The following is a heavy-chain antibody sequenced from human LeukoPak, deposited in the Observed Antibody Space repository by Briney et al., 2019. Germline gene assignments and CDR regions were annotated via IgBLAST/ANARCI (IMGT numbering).Heavy chain of an antibody. CDR1: GGSISSYY. CDR3: ARHLRNYGDYGSYFDY. D-gene: IGHD4-17*01. Sequence: KASETLSLTCTVSGGSISSYYWSWIRQPAGTALEWIGRIYISGTITYNPSLKSRVTMSVDTSKNQFSLKLSSVTAADTAVYYCARHLRNYGDYGSYFDYWGQGTLVTVSS. V-gene: IGHV4-4*07. CDR2: IYISGTI. J-gene: IGHJ4*02.